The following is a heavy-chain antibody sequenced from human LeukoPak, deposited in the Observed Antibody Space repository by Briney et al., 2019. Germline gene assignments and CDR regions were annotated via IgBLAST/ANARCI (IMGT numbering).Heavy chain of an antibody. Sequence: PSETLSLTCTVSAGSISNSDFYWGWIRQPPGKGLEWISSIYYSGTTYYNPSLKSRVTISVDTSENQFSLKLTSVTAAGTAVYYCARLFWNPRYYFDYWGQGTLVTVSS. D-gene: IGHD1-1*01. CDR2: IYYSGTT. CDR1: AGSISNSDFY. J-gene: IGHJ4*02. CDR3: ARLFWNPRYYFDY. V-gene: IGHV4-39*01.